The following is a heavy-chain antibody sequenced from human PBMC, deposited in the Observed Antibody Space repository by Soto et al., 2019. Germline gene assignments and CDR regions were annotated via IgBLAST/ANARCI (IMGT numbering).Heavy chain of an antibody. CDR1: GYTFTSNT. J-gene: IGHJ4*01. D-gene: IGHD6-6*01. V-gene: IGHV1-3*01. CDR2: ISAGSGIT. Sequence: ASVKVSCKASGYTFTSNTIHWLRQAPGQRPEWVGWISAGSGITKYSQKSQGRVSITRDTSASTAYMELSGLASEDTAVYYCARDVSSALDYWGQGTLVTVSS. CDR3: ARDVSSALDY.